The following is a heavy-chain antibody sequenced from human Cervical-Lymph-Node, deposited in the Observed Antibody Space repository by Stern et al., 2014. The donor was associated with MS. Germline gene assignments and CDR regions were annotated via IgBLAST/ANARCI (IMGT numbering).Heavy chain of an antibody. CDR2: ISSTATYI. V-gene: IGHV3-21*01. CDR1: GFTFSRYS. D-gene: IGHD2-15*01. CDR3: AKYCSDSICNGFDH. Sequence: EVQLLESGGGLVKPGGSLRLSCAASGFTFSRYSMNWVRPAPGKGLEWVSSISSTATYIYYSDSVRGRFTISRDNAKTALFLQMNSLRVEDTAVYYCAKYCSDSICNGFDHWGQGALVTVSS. J-gene: IGHJ4*02.